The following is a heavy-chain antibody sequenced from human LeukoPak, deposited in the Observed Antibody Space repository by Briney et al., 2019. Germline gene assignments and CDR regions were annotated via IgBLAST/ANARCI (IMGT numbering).Heavy chain of an antibody. CDR2: IIPIFGTA. CDR3: ASRDSTRAYYYGMDV. V-gene: IGHV1-69*13. J-gene: IGHJ6*02. Sequence: ASVKVSCKASGGTFSSYAISWVRQVPGQGLEWMGGIIPIFGTANYAQKFQGRVTITADESTSTAYMELSSLRSEDTAVYYCASRDSTRAYYYGMDVWGQGTTVTVSS. CDR1: GGTFSSYA.